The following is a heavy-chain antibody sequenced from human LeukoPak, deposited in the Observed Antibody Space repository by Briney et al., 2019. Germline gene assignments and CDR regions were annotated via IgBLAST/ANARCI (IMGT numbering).Heavy chain of an antibody. J-gene: IGHJ4*02. D-gene: IGHD1-26*01. CDR3: ARFTRVVGPAYIDY. Sequence: SETLSLTCTVSGGSISTYYWSWIRQPPGKGLEWIGHIYDGGSTSYNPSLKSRVTISVDTSKNQFSLRLRSVTAADTAVYYCARFTRVVGPAYIDYWGQGSLATVSS. CDR2: IYDGGST. V-gene: IGHV4-59*01. CDR1: GGSISTYY.